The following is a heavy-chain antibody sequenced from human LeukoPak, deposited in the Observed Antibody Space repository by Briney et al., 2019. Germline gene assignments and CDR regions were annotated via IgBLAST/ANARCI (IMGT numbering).Heavy chain of an antibody. CDR3: ARSAYDYVWGSYRYTNFDY. Sequence: GASVKVSCKASGGTFSSYAISWVRQAPGQGLEWMGGIIPIFGTANYAQKFQGRVTITADKSTSTAYMELSSLRSEDTAVYYCARSAYDYVWGSYRYTNFDYWGQGTLVTVSS. J-gene: IGHJ4*02. CDR1: GGTFSSYA. D-gene: IGHD3-16*02. V-gene: IGHV1-69*06. CDR2: IIPIFGTA.